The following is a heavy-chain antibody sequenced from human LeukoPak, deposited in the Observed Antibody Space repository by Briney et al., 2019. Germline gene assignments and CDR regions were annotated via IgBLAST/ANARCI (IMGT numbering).Heavy chain of an antibody. V-gene: IGHV3-30*18. D-gene: IGHD6-13*01. CDR3: AKDLRQLVLADSLDY. Sequence: GGSLRLSCAASGFTFSSYGMHWVRQAPGKGLEWVAVISYDGSNKYYADSVKGRFTISRDNSKNTLYLQMNSLRAEDTAVYYCAKDLRQLVLADSLDYWGQGTLVTVSS. CDR2: ISYDGSNK. J-gene: IGHJ4*02. CDR1: GFTFSSYG.